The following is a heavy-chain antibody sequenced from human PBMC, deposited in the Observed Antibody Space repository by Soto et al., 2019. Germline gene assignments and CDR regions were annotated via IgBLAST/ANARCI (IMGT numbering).Heavy chain of an antibody. CDR1: GGSISSYY. V-gene: IGHV4-59*01. CDR3: ARGSPPSGSWFDP. Sequence: PSETLSLTGTVSGGSISSYYWSWIRQPPGKGLEWIGYIYYSGSTNCNPSLKSRVTIPVDTSKNQFSLKLSSVTAADSAVYYCARGSPPSGSWFDPWDQGTLVTVCS. J-gene: IGHJ5*02. D-gene: IGHD1-26*01. CDR2: IYYSGST.